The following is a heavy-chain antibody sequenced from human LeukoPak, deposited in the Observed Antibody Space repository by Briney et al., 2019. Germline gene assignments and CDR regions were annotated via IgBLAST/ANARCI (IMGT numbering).Heavy chain of an antibody. CDR3: AKDQGSSGMDV. CDR2: ISYDGSNK. D-gene: IGHD6-6*01. Sequence: PGGSLRLSCAGSGFTFSSYGMHWVRQAPGKGLEWVAVISYDGSNKYYADSVKGRFTISRDNSKNTLYLQMNSLRAEDTAVYYCAKDQGSSGMDVWGQGTTVTVSS. J-gene: IGHJ6*02. CDR1: GFTFSSYG. V-gene: IGHV3-30*18.